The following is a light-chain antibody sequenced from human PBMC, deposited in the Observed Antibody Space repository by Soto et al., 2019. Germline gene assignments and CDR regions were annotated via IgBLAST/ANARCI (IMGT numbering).Light chain of an antibody. V-gene: IGKV3-20*01. Sequence: EIVLTQSPGTRSLSPGERATLSCRASQSVSSRNLAWYQQKPGQAPRLLIYGASNRATGIPDRFSGSGSGTDFTLTISRLEPEDFAVYYCQQYGSSGTFGQGTKVDIK. J-gene: IGKJ1*01. CDR1: QSVSSRN. CDR3: QQYGSSGT. CDR2: GAS.